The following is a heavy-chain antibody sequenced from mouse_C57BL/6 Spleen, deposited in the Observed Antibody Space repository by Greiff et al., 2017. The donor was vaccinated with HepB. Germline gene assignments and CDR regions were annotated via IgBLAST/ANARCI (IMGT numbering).Heavy chain of an antibody. D-gene: IGHD1-1*01. Sequence: QVQLKESGAELVRPGASVTRSCKASGYTFTDYEMHWVKQTPVHGLEWIGAIDPETGGTAYNQKFKGKAILTADKSSSTAYMELRSLTSEDSAVYYCTRGGYGSSLYYFDYWGQGTTLTVSS. CDR1: GYTFTDYE. CDR3: TRGGYGSSLYYFDY. J-gene: IGHJ2*01. V-gene: IGHV1-15*01. CDR2: IDPETGGT.